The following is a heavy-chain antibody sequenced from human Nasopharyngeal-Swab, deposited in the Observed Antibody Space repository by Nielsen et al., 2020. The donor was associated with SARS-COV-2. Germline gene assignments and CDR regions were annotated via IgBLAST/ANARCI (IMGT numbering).Heavy chain of an antibody. Sequence: SLKISCAASGFTFDDYAMHWVRQAPGKGLEWVSGISWNSGSIGYADSVKGRFTISRDNAKNSLYLRMNSLRAEDTALYYCAKGDTAMVTSMQQWLATGGLIDYWGQGTLVTVSS. V-gene: IGHV3-9*01. CDR1: GFTFDDYA. CDR2: ISWNSGSI. J-gene: IGHJ4*02. CDR3: AKGDTAMVTSMQQWLATGGLIDY. D-gene: IGHD5-18*01.